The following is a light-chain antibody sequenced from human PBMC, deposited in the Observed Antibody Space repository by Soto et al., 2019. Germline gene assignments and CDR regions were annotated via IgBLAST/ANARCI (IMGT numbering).Light chain of an antibody. CDR1: SSDVGAYNY. CDR2: EVR. J-gene: IGLJ1*01. V-gene: IGLV2-14*01. CDR3: NSYTSTSTYV. Sequence: QSVLTRLASVSGSPGQTITISCTGTSSDVGAYNYVSWYQHHPGKAPRLIIYEVRNRPSGVSNRFSGSKSGHTASLTISGLQAEDEADYYCNSYTSTSTYVFGTGTKVTVL.